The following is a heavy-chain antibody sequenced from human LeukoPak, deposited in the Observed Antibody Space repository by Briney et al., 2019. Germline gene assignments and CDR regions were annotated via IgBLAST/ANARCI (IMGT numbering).Heavy chain of an antibody. V-gene: IGHV3-30*02. CDR3: GKENGDHFEAFDV. CDR1: GVTFSSYG. D-gene: IGHD7-27*01. CDR2: IRYDGSNK. Sequence: GGSLRLSCAASGVTFSSYGMHWVRQAPGKGLAWVAFIRYDGSNKYFADSVKGRFTISRDNSKNTLYLQMNSLRAEDTAVYYCGKENGDHFEAFDVWGQGTMVTVSS. J-gene: IGHJ3*01.